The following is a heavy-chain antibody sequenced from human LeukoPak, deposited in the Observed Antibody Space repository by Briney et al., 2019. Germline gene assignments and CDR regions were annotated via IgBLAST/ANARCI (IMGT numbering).Heavy chain of an antibody. Sequence: SETLSLTCAVYGGSFSGYYWSWIRQPPGKGLEWIGEINHSGSTNYNPSLKSRVTISVATSKNQFSLKLSSVTAADTAVYYCASMRAYSSSWYSRRWFDPWGQGTLVTVSS. CDR2: INHSGST. D-gene: IGHD6-13*01. J-gene: IGHJ5*02. V-gene: IGHV4-34*01. CDR1: GGSFSGYY. CDR3: ASMRAYSSSWYSRRWFDP.